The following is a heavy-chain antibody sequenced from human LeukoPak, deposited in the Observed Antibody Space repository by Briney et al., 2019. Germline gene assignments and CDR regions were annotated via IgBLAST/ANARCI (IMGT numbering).Heavy chain of an antibody. CDR2: IIPIFGTA. J-gene: IGHJ4*02. V-gene: IGHV1-69*05. CDR3: ASAGYYYGSGSYYNGPFDY. D-gene: IGHD3-10*01. CDR1: GGTFSSYA. Sequence: GSSVKVSCKASGGTFSSYAISWVRQAPGQGLEWMGRIIPIFGTANYAQKFQGRVTITTDESTRTAYRELSSLRSEDTAVYYCASAGYYYGSGSYYNGPFDYWGQGTLVTVSS.